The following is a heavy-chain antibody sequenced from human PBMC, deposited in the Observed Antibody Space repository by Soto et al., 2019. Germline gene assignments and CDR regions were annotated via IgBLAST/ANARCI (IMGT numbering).Heavy chain of an antibody. Sequence: ETLSLACPVSGGSISSSSYYWGWIRQPPGKGLEWIGSIYYSGSTYYNPSLKSRVTISVDTSKNQFSLKLSSVTAADTAVYYCARRLYGNWFDPWGQGTLVTVYS. CDR1: GGSISSSSYY. CDR3: ARRLYGNWFDP. J-gene: IGHJ5*02. D-gene: IGHD2-8*01. CDR2: IYYSGST. V-gene: IGHV4-39*01.